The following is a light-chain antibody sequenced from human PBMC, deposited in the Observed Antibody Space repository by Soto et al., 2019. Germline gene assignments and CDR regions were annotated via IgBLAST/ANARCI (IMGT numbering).Light chain of an antibody. J-gene: IGKJ5*01. CDR3: QQSASSVT. V-gene: IGKV3-20*01. CDR1: HSVSSTF. CDR2: DAD. Sequence: DTVLTQSPGTLCLSPGETATLACRASHSVSSTFLAWYKQKPGQAPTLLIYDADTRATGIPDRFSGNGFGTHFTLTIRSLEPEDFAMYYCQQSASSVTFGQGTRREIK.